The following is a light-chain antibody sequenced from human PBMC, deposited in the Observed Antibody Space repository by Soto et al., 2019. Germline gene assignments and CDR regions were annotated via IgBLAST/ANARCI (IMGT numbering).Light chain of an antibody. CDR3: SSYTSSSTPALYV. CDR1: SSDVGGYNY. CDR2: DVS. J-gene: IGLJ1*01. V-gene: IGLV2-14*01. Sequence: QSALTQPASVSGSPGQSITISCTGTSSDVGGYNYVSWYQQHPGKAHKLMIYDVSNRPSGVSNRFSGSKSGNTASLTISGLQAEDEADYYCSSYTSSSTPALYVFGTGTKVTVL.